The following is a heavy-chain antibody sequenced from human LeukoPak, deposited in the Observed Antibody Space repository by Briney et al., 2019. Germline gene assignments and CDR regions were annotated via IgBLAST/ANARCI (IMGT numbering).Heavy chain of an antibody. V-gene: IGHV3-11*01. CDR1: GFTFSNLY. Sequence: PGGSLRLSCAASGFTFSNLYMSWIRQAPGKGLEWVSYISSNGGKIHYVDSVRGRFTISRDNAENSLYLHMSSLRADDTAVYYCVGDSIISVGGFDFWGQETQVTVSS. CDR2: ISSNGGKI. CDR3: VGDSIISVGGFDF. D-gene: IGHD2-15*01. J-gene: IGHJ5*01.